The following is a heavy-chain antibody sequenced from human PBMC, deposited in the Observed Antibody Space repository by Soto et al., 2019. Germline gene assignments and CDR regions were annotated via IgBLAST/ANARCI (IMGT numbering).Heavy chain of an antibody. CDR1: GFTFSSYE. Sequence: SGGSLRLSCAASGFTFSSYEMNWVRQAPGKGLEWVSYISSSGSTIYYADSVKGRFTISRDNAKNSLYLQMNSLREEPTAVYYCARDANYGMDVWGQGTTVTVSS. CDR3: ARDANYGMDV. J-gene: IGHJ6*02. V-gene: IGHV3-48*03. CDR2: ISSSGSTI.